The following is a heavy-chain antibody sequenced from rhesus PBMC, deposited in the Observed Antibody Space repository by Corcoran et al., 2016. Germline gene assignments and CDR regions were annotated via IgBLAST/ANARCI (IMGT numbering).Heavy chain of an antibody. J-gene: IGHJ4*01. Sequence: QGKLQQWGEGLVKPSETLSLTCAAYGGSLSGYYWSWIRQHPGKGLEGIGNIDGNSASTNYNPSLKNRVTISKDTSKNQFSLKLSSVTAADTAVYYCARQVWIAASPWVFDYWGQGVLVTVSS. V-gene: IGHV4-73*01. D-gene: IGHD6-25*01. CDR1: GGSLSGYY. CDR3: ARQVWIAASPWVFDY. CDR2: IDGNSAST.